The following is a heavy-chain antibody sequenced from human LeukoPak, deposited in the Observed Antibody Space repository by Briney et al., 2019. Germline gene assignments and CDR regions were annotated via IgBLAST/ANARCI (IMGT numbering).Heavy chain of an antibody. V-gene: IGHV4-34*01. CDR1: GGSFSGYY. CDR3: ARGYYDSSGYVDFDP. CDR2: INHSGST. J-gene: IGHJ5*02. D-gene: IGHD3-22*01. Sequence: PSETLSLTCAVYGGSFSGYYWSWIRQPPGKGLEWIGEINHSGSTNYNPSLKSRVTISVDTSKNQFSLKLSSVTAADTAVYYCARGYYDSSGYVDFDPWGQGTLVTVSS.